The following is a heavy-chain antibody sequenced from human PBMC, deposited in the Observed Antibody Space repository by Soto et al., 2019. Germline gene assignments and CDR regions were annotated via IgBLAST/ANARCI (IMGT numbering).Heavy chain of an antibody. CDR1: GFTFSSYA. V-gene: IGHV3-23*01. Sequence: EVQLLESGGGLVQPGGSLRLSCAASGFTFSSYAMSWVRQAPGKGLEWVSAISGSGGSTYYADSVKGRFTISRDNSKNTLYLQMNSLRAEDTAVYYCAKDGFLGLGELPVGDYWGQGTLVTVSS. CDR2: ISGSGGST. CDR3: AKDGFLGLGELPVGDY. J-gene: IGHJ4*02. D-gene: IGHD3-16*01.